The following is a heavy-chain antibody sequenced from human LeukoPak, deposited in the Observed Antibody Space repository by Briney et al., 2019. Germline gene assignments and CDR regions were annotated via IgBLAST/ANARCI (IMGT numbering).Heavy chain of an antibody. CDR2: ISSSGNTI. CDR3: ARDKPGIAAATFDY. Sequence: GGSLRLPCAASGLTFSSYAMTWIRQAPGKGLEWISYISSSGNTIYYADSVKGRFTISRDNARNSLSLQMNSLRAEDTAIYYCARDKPGIAAATFDYWGQGALVTVSS. J-gene: IGHJ4*02. CDR1: GLTFSSYA. D-gene: IGHD6-13*01. V-gene: IGHV3-11*01.